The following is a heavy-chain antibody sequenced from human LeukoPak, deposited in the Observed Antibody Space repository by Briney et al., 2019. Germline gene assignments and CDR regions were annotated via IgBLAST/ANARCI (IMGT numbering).Heavy chain of an antibody. Sequence: SETPSLTCAVYGGSFSGYYWSWIRQPPEKGLEWIGEINHSGSTNYNPSLKSRVTISVDTSKNQFSLKLSSVTAADTAVYYCARASNDCSSTSCPFDYWGQGTLVTVSS. D-gene: IGHD2-2*01. J-gene: IGHJ4*02. CDR1: GGSFSGYY. CDR2: INHSGST. V-gene: IGHV4-34*01. CDR3: ARASNDCSSTSCPFDY.